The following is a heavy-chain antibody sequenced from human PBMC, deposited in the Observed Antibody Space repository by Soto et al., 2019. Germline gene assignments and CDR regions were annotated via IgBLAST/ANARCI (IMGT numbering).Heavy chain of an antibody. J-gene: IGHJ4*02. Sequence: PSETLSLTCAVYGGSFSGYYWSWIRQPPGKGLEWIGEINHSGSTNYNPSLKSRVTISVDTSKNQFSLKLSSVTAADTAVYYCARVLGYSYGYGRKYFDYWGQGTLVTVSS. CDR2: INHSGST. D-gene: IGHD5-18*01. V-gene: IGHV4-34*01. CDR1: GGSFSGYY. CDR3: ARVLGYSYGYGRKYFDY.